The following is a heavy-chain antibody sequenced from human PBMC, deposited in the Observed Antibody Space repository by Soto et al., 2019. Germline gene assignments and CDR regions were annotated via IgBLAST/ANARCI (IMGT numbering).Heavy chain of an antibody. CDR1: GGSISSYY. V-gene: IGHV4-59*01. Sequence: SETLSLTCTVSGGSISSYYWSWIRQPPGKGLEWIGYIYYSGSANYNPSLKSRVTISVDTSKNQFSLKLSSVTAADTAVYYCARNYGMDVWGQGTTVTVSS. CDR2: IYYSGSA. CDR3: ARNYGMDV. J-gene: IGHJ6*02.